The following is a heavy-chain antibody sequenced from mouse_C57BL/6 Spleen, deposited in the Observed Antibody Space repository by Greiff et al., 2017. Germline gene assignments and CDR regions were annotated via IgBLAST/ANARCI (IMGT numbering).Heavy chain of an antibody. J-gene: IGHJ3*01. CDR1: GYTFTSYW. CDR3: AREGYGSSWFAY. V-gene: IGHV1-64*01. Sequence: QVQLQQPGAELVKPGASVKLSCKASGYTFTSYWMHWVKQRPGQGLEWIGMIHPNSGSTNYHEKFKSKATLTVDKSSSTAYMQLSSLTSEDSAVYDGAREGYGSSWFAYWGQGTLVTVSA. CDR2: IHPNSGST. D-gene: IGHD1-1*01.